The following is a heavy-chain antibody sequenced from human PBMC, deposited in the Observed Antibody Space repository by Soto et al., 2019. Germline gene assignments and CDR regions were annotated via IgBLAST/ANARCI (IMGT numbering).Heavy chain of an antibody. J-gene: IGHJ4*01. Sequence: PSETLSLTCTVSGGSISSGGYYWSWIRQHPGKGLEWIGYIYYSGSPYYNPSLKSRVTISVDTSKNQFSLKLSSVTAADTAVYYCATDREYYGSSAKRYFVYLDQEALVAAST. D-gene: IGHD3-22*01. V-gene: IGHV4-31*03. CDR3: ATDREYYGSSAKRYFVY. CDR1: GGSISSGGYY. CDR2: IYYSGSP.